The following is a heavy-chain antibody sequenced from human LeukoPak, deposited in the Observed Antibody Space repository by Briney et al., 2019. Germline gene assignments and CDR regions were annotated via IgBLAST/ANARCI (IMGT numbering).Heavy chain of an antibody. V-gene: IGHV3-11*03. CDR1: RSILSDYY. D-gene: IGHD4-11*01. CDR2: IDGTSRRT. CDR3: ARRGTDYCTPSSCHPNWFAP. Sequence: CRRLSCAAPRSILSDYYMSWIRQAPGKGLEWLSSIDGTSRRTNYADSVKGRLTISRDNVNNSLYLQMNSLRAEDTAVYFCARRGTDYCTPSSCHPNWFAPWGQGTQVTVSS. J-gene: IGHJ5*02.